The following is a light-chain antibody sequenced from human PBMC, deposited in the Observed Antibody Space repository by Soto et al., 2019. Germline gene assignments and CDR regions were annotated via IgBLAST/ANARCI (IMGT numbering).Light chain of an antibody. CDR1: QNINNY. J-gene: IGKJ5*01. V-gene: IGKV1-9*01. CDR3: KQLNSYPQT. Sequence: DIQMTQSPSSLSASVGDRVTITCQASQNINNYLAWYQQKPGKPPKLLVYSASTLQSGVQSRFSGSGSGPDFTLTIRSLQPEDSATYFCKQLNSYPQTFGQGTRLEIK. CDR2: SAS.